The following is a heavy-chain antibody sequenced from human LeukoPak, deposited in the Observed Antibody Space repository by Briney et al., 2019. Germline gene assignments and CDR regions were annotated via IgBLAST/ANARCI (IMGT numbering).Heavy chain of an antibody. V-gene: IGHV1-3*01. J-gene: IGHJ4*02. CDR1: GDTLSSDA. D-gene: IGHD4-17*01. Sequence: ASVKVSCKTSGDTLSSDAVNWVRQAPGQGLEWMGWINAGNGNTKYSQKFQGRVTITRDTSASTAYMELSSLRSEDTAVYYCARDRPYGDYFFDYWGQGTLVTVSS. CDR3: ARDRPYGDYFFDY. CDR2: INAGNGNT.